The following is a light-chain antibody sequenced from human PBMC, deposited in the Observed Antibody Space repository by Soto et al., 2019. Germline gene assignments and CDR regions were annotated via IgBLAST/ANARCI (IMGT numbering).Light chain of an antibody. CDR3: QQYHTSPLT. V-gene: IGKV3D-15*01. J-gene: IGKJ1*01. Sequence: ETVMTQSPATLSVSPGDRVTLSCRASQSIGTNLLWLQQSPGQPPRLLIYGASIRATGIPDRFSGSGSGTDFTLTISRLEPEDFALYYCQQYHTSPLTFGQGTKVEIK. CDR1: QSIGTN. CDR2: GAS.